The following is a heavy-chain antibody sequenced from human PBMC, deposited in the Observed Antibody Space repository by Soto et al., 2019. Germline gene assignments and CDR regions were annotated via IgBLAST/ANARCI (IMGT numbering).Heavy chain of an antibody. CDR2: IYYRGST. CDR1: GGSISSYH. Sequence: SETLSLTCTVSGGSISSYHWNWIRQPPGKGLEWIGNIYYRGSTNYNPSLKSRGTISVDTSMNKFSLRLSSVTAADTALYYCARGQRAKYNYYDGSGYYYADFDYWGRGTLVTVSS. V-gene: IGHV4-59*01. D-gene: IGHD3-22*01. J-gene: IGHJ4*02. CDR3: ARGQRAKYNYYDGSGYYYADFDY.